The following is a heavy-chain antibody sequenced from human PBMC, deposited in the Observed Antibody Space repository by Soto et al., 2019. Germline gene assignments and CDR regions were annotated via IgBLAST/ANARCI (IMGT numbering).Heavy chain of an antibody. CDR3: VRSGTARLLRHSWFDT. J-gene: IGHJ5*02. CDR2: ITASSAYI. Sequence: EVQLVESGGGLVKPGGFLRLSCAASGFTFNTYDMNWVRQAPGKGLEWVSSITASSAYIYYADSVRGRITISRDTAKNSLFLQMHSLRAEDTAVYYCVRSGTARLLRHSWFDTWGQGTLVTVSS. V-gene: IGHV3-21*01. CDR1: GFTFNTYD. D-gene: IGHD2-21*01.